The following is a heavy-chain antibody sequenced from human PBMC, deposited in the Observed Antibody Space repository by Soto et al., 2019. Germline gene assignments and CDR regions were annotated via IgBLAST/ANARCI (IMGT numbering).Heavy chain of an antibody. CDR2: INHSGST. Sequence: PSETLSLTCAVYGGSFSGYYWSWIRQPPGKGLEWIGEINHSGSTNYNPSLKSRVTISVDTSKNQFSLKLSSVTAADTAVYYCASRYYDFWRGSPWGQGTLVTVSS. CDR3: ASRYYDFWRGSP. CDR1: GGSFSGYY. D-gene: IGHD3-3*01. V-gene: IGHV4-34*01. J-gene: IGHJ4*02.